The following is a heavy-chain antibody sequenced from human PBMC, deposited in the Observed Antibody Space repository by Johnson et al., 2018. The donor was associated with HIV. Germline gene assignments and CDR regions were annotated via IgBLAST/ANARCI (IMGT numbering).Heavy chain of an antibody. D-gene: IGHD5-18*01. V-gene: IGHV3-43*01. Sequence: VQLVEYGGVVVQPGGSLRLSCAASGFTFDDYTMHWVRQAPGKGLEWVSLISWDGGSTYYADSVKGRFTISRDNSKNSLYLQMNSLRTEDTALYYCAKDYTAMVSSDAFDIWGQGTMVTVSS. CDR3: AKDYTAMVSSDAFDI. J-gene: IGHJ3*02. CDR2: ISWDGGST. CDR1: GFTFDDYT.